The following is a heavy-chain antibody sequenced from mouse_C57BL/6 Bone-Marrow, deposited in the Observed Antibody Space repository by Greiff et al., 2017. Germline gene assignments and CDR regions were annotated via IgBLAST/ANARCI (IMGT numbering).Heavy chain of an antibody. J-gene: IGHJ1*03. CDR1: GYTFTSYW. CDR2: IDPSDSET. CDR3: ASRYFDV. V-gene: IGHV1-52*01. Sequence: QVQLQQPGAELVRPGSSVKLSCKASGYTFTSYWMHWVKQRPLPGLEWIGNIDPSDSETHSNQKFKDKATLTVDKSSSTAYMQRSSMTSEDSAVYYCASRYFDVWGTGTTVTVSS.